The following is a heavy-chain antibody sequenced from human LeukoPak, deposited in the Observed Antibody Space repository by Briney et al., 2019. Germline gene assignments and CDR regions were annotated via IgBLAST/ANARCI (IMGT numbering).Heavy chain of an antibody. CDR2: LNPNGGAT. V-gene: IGHV1-2*02. D-gene: IGHD4-17*01. J-gene: IGHJ4*02. Sequence: ASVKVSCTTSGYSFTDYYIHWVRQAPGQGLEWMGWLNPNGGATTFAQKFQGRVTMTRDTSITTGYMELSRLTFDDTAVYYCARGGVYGDFEMAYWGQGTLVTVSS. CDR1: GYSFTDYY. CDR3: ARGGVYGDFEMAY.